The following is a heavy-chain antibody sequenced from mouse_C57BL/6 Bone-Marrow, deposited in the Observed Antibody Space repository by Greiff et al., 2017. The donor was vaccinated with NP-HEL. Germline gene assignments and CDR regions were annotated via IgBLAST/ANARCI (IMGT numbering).Heavy chain of an antibody. Sequence: QVQLQQPGAELVKPGASVKLSCKASGYTFTSYWMHWVKQRPGQGLELIVLLPPPRGLPNYNEKFKGTAPLTVDKSSSTAYMQLSSLTSEDSAVYYCARGLLWLRRRDYYAMDYWGQGTSVTVSS. CDR3: ARGLLWLRRRDYYAMDY. J-gene: IGHJ4*01. V-gene: IGHV1-64*01. CDR2: LPPPRGLP. CDR1: GYTFTSYW. D-gene: IGHD2-2*01.